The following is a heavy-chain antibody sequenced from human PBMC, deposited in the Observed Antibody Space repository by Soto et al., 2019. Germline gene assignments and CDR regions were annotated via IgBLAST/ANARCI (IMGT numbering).Heavy chain of an antibody. Sequence: QVQLVESGGGVVQSGRSLTLSCAASGFSLRTYGMQWLRRAPGKGLEWVAFIWYDGTKKFYANSVKGRSTISKDNSNNILYLQMSGLRAEDTAVYYCVRDVVTAVAGSVNWFDPWGQGTLVTVSS. CDR3: VRDVVTAVAGSVNWFDP. J-gene: IGHJ5*02. D-gene: IGHD6-19*01. V-gene: IGHV3-33*01. CDR2: IWYDGTKK. CDR1: GFSLRTYG.